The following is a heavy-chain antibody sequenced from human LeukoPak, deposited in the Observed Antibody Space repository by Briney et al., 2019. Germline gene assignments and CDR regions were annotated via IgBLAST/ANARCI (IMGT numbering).Heavy chain of an antibody. CDR2: TSGSGGTT. V-gene: IGHV3-23*01. D-gene: IGHD1-14*01. CDR3: TTDISAVLY. J-gene: IGHJ4*02. CDR1: GFTFNTCA. Sequence: SGGSLRLSCAASGFTFNTCAMSWVRQAPGKGLEWISVTSGSGGTTYYADSVKGRFTISRDNSKNTVYLQMSSLKTEDTAVYYCTTDISAVLYWGQGTLVTVSS.